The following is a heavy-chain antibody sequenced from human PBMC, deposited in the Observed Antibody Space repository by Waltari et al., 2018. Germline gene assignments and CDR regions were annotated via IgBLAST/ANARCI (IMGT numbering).Heavy chain of an antibody. J-gene: IGHJ4*02. V-gene: IGHV4-38-2*01. CDR2: IYHSGTT. CDR3: VRISVTIFGVGGAGYFDY. D-gene: IGHD3-3*01. CDR1: GYSLSSGYY. Sequence: QVQLQESGPGLVKPSETLSLTCAVSGYSLSSGYYWGWIRQPPGKGLEWIASIYHSGTTYYNPSLKSRVTISVDTSKNQFSLKLSSVTAADTAVYYCVRISVTIFGVGGAGYFDYWGQGTQVTVSS.